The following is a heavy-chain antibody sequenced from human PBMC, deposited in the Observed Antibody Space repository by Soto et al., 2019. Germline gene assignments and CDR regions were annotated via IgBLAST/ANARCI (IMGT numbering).Heavy chain of an antibody. CDR3: AAYCGGGSCPWDY. Sequence: QVQLVQSGAEVKKPGSSVKVSCKASGGSFRSYAISWVRQAPGHGLEWMGGIIPSFGTANYSQKFQGRVTITADESTSTAYMELSSLRSEDTAVYYCAAYCGGGSCPWDYWGQGTLVTVSS. CDR2: IIPSFGTA. V-gene: IGHV1-69*01. D-gene: IGHD2-15*01. CDR1: GGSFRSYA. J-gene: IGHJ4*02.